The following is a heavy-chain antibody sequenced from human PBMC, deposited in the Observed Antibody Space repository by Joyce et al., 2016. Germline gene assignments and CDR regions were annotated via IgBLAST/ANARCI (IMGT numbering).Heavy chain of an antibody. J-gene: IGHJ3*02. D-gene: IGHD3-22*01. CDR3: GLTYYYDSSGYLAETFDI. CDR1: GGSISSDDYY. V-gene: IGHV4-30-4*01. CDR2: FYYSGSP. Sequence: QVQLQESGPGLVKPSQTLSLTCTVSGGSISSDDYYWSWLPRPPGKGLEWIGSFYYSGSPNYYPSLESRVTISVDTSKNQFSLKLSSVTAADTAVYYCGLTYYYDSSGYLAETFDIWGQGTMVTVSS.